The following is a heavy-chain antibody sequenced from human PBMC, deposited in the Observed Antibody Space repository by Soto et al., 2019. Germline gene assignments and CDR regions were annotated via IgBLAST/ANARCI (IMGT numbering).Heavy chain of an antibody. CDR1: GFTFSSYS. D-gene: IGHD4-4*01. Sequence: GGSLRLSCAASGFTFSSYSMNWVRQAPGKGLEWVSSISSSSSYIYYADSVKGRFTISRDNAKNSLYLQMNSLRAEDTAVYYCARVRYSNYLTRNDYYYYMDVWGKGTTVTVSS. CDR3: ARVRYSNYLTRNDYYYYMDV. J-gene: IGHJ6*03. CDR2: ISSSSSYI. V-gene: IGHV3-21*01.